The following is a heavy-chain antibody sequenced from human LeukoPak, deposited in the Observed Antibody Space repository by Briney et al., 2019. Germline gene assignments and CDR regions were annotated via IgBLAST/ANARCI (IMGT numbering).Heavy chain of an antibody. CDR1: GGSFSGYY. D-gene: IGHD5-12*01. CDR3: ARARGGWLRSMAPDY. Sequence: SETLSLTCAVCGGSFSGYYWSWIRQPPGKGLEWIGEINHSGSTNYNPSLKSRVTISVDTSKNQFSLKLSSVTAADTAVYYCARARGGWLRSMAPDYWGQGTLVTVSS. V-gene: IGHV4-34*01. J-gene: IGHJ4*02. CDR2: INHSGST.